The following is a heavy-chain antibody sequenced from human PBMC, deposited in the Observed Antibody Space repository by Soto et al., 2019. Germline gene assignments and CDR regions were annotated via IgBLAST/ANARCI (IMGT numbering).Heavy chain of an antibody. CDR2: IHPGDSDT. CDR1: GYSFASYW. V-gene: IGHV5-51*01. Sequence: GESLKIAGKVSGYSFASYWSGWVLQMPGKGLEWLAIIHPGDSDTIYSPSFQGQVTISADKSISTAYLQWTSVKASDTAIYYCARHLRGYGMDVWGQGSTVTVSS. J-gene: IGHJ6*02. D-gene: IGHD3-10*01. CDR3: ARHLRGYGMDV.